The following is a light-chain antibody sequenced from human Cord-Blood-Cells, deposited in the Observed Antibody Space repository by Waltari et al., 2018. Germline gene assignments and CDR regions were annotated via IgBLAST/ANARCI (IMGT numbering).Light chain of an antibody. CDR2: DAA. V-gene: IGKV3-11*01. CDR3: QQRSNWPPLT. CDR1: QSVSSY. Sequence: EIVLTQSPATLSLSPVASATLSCRASQSVSSYLAWYQQKPGQAPRLLIYDAANRATGIPSRFSGSGSGTDFTLTISSLAPEDFAVYYCQQRSNWPPLTFGGGTKVEIK. J-gene: IGKJ4*01.